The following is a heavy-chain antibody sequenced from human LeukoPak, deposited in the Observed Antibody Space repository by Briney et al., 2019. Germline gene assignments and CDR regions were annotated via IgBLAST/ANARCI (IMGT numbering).Heavy chain of an antibody. D-gene: IGHD1-26*01. CDR2: IYHSGST. V-gene: IGHV4-30-2*01. J-gene: IGHJ4*02. Sequence: SQTLSLTCTVSGGSISSGGYYWSWIRQPPGKGLEWIGYIYHSGSTYYNPSLKSRVTISVDRSKNQFSLKLSSVTAADTAVYYCARDGRLRHYPLYFDYWGQGTLVTVSS. CDR1: GGSISSGGYY. CDR3: ARDGRLRHYPLYFDY.